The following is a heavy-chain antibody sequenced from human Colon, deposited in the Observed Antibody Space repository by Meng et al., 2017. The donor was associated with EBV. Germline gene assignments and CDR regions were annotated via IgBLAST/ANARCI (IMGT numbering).Heavy chain of an antibody. J-gene: IGHJ5*02. CDR2: INHSGSS. Sequence: QVQLQQWSAGLLKPSEXLSRTGAVYGGSFSGIYWSWIRQPPGKGLEWIGEINHSGSSSYNPSLKSRVTISIDTSKNQVSLKLRSVNAADTAVYYCARDRARLIKYNWFDPWGQGTLVTVSS. CDR3: ARDRARLIKYNWFDP. D-gene: IGHD3-10*01. CDR1: GGSFSGIY. V-gene: IGHV4-34*01.